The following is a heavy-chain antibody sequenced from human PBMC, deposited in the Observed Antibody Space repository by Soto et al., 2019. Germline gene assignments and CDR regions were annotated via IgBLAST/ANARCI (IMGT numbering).Heavy chain of an antibody. D-gene: IGHD6-6*01. CDR3: ARDGIKRYEYSSSPPFDY. CDR1: GFTFSSYS. CDR2: ISSSSSYI. V-gene: IGHV3-21*01. J-gene: IGHJ4*02. Sequence: GGSLRLSCAASGFTFSSYSMNWVRQAPGKGLEWVSSISSSSSYIYYADSVKGRFTISRDNAKNSLYLQMNSLRAEDTAVYYCARDGIKRYEYSSSPPFDYWGREPWSPSPQ.